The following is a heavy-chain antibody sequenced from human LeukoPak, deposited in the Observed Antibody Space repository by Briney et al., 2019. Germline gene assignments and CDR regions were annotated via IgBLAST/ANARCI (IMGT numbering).Heavy chain of an antibody. J-gene: IGHJ4*02. CDR2: IYTSGST. V-gene: IGHV4-4*07. CDR3: ARAGYDSSSVDY. D-gene: IGHD3-22*01. Sequence: SETLSLTCSVSGRSISSYYWSWIRPPAGQGLEWIGRIYTSGSTNYNPSLTSRVTMSVNTPKNQCSPKLSSVTAADTAVYYCARAGYDSSSVDYCGEGALVTVSS. CDR1: GRSISSYY.